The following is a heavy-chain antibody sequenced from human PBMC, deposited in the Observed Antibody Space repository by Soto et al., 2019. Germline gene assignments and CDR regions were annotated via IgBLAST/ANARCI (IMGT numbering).Heavy chain of an antibody. CDR2: IYYSGST. Sequence: QVQLQESGPGLAKPSETLSLTCTVSGGSISSYYWSWIRQPPGKGLEWIGYIYYSGSTNYNPSLKSRVTISVDTSKNQFSLKLSSVTAADTAVYYCARSFAVTRGGYFDYWGQGTLVTVSS. D-gene: IGHD4-17*01. CDR1: GGSISSYY. V-gene: IGHV4-59*01. J-gene: IGHJ4*02. CDR3: ARSFAVTRGGYFDY.